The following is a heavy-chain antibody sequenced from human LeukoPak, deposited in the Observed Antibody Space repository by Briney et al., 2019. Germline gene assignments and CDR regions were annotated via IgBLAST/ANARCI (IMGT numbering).Heavy chain of an antibody. V-gene: IGHV1-69*13. Sequence: GASVKVSCKASGGTFSSYAISWVRQAPGQGLEWVGGIIPIFGTANYAQKFQGRVTITADESTSTAYMELSSLRSEDTAVYYCARGGRVPPYRIDYWGQGTLVTVSS. J-gene: IGHJ4*02. CDR2: IIPIFGTA. CDR1: GGTFSSYA. CDR3: ARGGRVPPYRIDY. D-gene: IGHD1-26*01.